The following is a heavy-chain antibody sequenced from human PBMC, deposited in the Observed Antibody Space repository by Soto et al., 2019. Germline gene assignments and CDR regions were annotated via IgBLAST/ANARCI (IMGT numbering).Heavy chain of an antibody. Sequence: QVQLVESGGGVIQPGGSLRLSCGASGFTLSNFGVHWVRQAPGKGPEWVGAISSDGKTESYGASVRGRFTVSRDNSQNRVFLQMNSLKGYDQGVYYCAPGHVGVIHSQFDIWGQGTMVTVSS. CDR3: APGHVGVIHSQFDI. D-gene: IGHD1-26*01. CDR2: ISSDGKTE. J-gene: IGHJ3*02. CDR1: GFTLSNFG. V-gene: IGHV3-30*03.